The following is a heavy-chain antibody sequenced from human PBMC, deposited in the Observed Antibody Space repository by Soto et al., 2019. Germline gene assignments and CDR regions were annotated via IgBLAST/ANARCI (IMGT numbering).Heavy chain of an antibody. CDR2: ISGSGGST. J-gene: IGHJ6*02. CDR1: GFTFSSYA. D-gene: IGHD6-13*01. Sequence: VGSLRLSCAASGFTFSSYAMSWVRQAPGKGLEWVSAISGSGGSTYYADSVKGRFTISRDNSKNTLYLQMNSLRAEDTAVYYCAKFREQQLVRYYYYYGMDVWGQGTTVTVSS. CDR3: AKFREQQLVRYYYYYGMDV. V-gene: IGHV3-23*01.